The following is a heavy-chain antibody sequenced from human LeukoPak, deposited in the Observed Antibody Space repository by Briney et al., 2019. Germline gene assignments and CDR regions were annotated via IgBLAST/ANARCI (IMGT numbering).Heavy chain of an antibody. V-gene: IGHV4-34*01. CDR1: GGSFSGYY. CDR2: INHSGST. D-gene: IGHD3-10*01. Sequence: PWETLSLTCAVYGGSFSGYYWSWIRQPPGEGLEWIGEINHSGSTNYNPSLKSRVTISVDTSKNQFSLKLSSVTAADTAVYYCARGPGGLWFDYWGQGTLVTVSS. J-gene: IGHJ4*02. CDR3: ARGPGGLWFDY.